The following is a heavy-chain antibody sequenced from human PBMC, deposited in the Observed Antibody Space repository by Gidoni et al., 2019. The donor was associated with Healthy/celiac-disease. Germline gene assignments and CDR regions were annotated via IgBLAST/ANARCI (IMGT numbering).Heavy chain of an antibody. Sequence: QITLKESGPTLVKPTQTLTLTCTFSGFSLSTSGVGVGWIRQPPGKALAWLALIYWDDDKRYSPSLKSRLTITKDTSKNQVVLTMTNMDPVDTATYYCAHRPHLGDLDAFDIWGQGTMVTVSS. J-gene: IGHJ3*02. CDR2: IYWDDDK. CDR3: AHRPHLGDLDAFDI. CDR1: GFSLSTSGVG. V-gene: IGHV2-5*02. D-gene: IGHD2-21*02.